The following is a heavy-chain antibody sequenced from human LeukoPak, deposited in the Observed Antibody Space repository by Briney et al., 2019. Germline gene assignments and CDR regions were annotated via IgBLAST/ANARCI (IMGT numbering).Heavy chain of an antibody. CDR3: AKDQCSSTSCYSGYYGYGMDV. Sequence: GGSLRLSCAASGFTFSSFAMSWVRQAPGKGLEWVSTVSGGGSTYYADSVKGRFTISRDNSKNTLYLQMNSLRAEDTAVYYCAKDQCSSTSCYSGYYGYGMDVWGQGTTVTVSS. CDR2: VSGGGST. D-gene: IGHD2-2*02. V-gene: IGHV3-23*01. J-gene: IGHJ6*02. CDR1: GFTFSSFA.